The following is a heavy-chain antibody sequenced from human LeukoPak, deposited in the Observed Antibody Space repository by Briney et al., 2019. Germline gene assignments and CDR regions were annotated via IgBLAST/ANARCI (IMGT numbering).Heavy chain of an antibody. CDR2: ITDSGNT. V-gene: IGHV3-23*01. J-gene: IGHJ4*02. D-gene: IGHD3-22*01. CDR3: ANWYYYENGAYWC. CDR1: GFTFGDYA. Sequence: PGGSLRLSCTASGFTFGDYAMSWFRQAPGKGLEWVSAITDSGNTFYADSVKGRFTISRDNSRNTLYLQMNSLRAEDTAVYYCANWYYYENGAYWCWGQGTLVTVSS.